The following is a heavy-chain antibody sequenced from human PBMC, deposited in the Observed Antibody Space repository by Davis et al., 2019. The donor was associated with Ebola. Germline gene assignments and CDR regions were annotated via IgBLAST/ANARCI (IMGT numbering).Heavy chain of an antibody. D-gene: IGHD3-22*01. CDR1: GGSISSYY. V-gene: IGHV4-59*08. J-gene: IGHJ4*02. Sequence: MPSETLSLTCTVSGGSISSYYWSWIRQPPGKGLEWIGYIYYSGSTNYNPSLKSRVTILVDMSKNQFSLKLSSVTAADTAVYYCARRGYYYDSSGYYYILDYWGQGNLVTVSS. CDR2: IYYSGST. CDR3: ARRGYYYDSSGYYYILDY.